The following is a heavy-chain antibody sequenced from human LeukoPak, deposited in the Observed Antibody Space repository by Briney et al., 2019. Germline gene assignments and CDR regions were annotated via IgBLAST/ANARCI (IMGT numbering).Heavy chain of an antibody. J-gene: IGHJ4*02. CDR3: ARGDRNYYGSGSYYNLIDY. CDR2: ISYDGSNK. V-gene: IGHV3-30*03. CDR1: GFTFSSYG. Sequence: GRSLRLSCAASGFTFSSYGMHWVRQAPGKGLEWVAVISYDGSNKYYADSVKGRFTISRDNSKNTLYLQMNSLRAEDTAVYYCARGDRNYYGSGSYYNLIDYWGQGTLVTVSS. D-gene: IGHD3-10*01.